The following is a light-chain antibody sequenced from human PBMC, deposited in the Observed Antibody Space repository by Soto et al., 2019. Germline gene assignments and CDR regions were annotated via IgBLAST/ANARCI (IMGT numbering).Light chain of an antibody. CDR3: CSYAGSSTWVV. V-gene: IGLV2-23*01. J-gene: IGLJ2*01. CDR1: SSDVGSYNL. Sequence: QSALTQPASVSGSPGQSITISCTGTSSDVGSYNLVSRYQQHPGKAPKLMIYEGSKRPSGVSNRFSGSKSGNTASLTISGLQAEDEADYYCCSYAGSSTWVVFGGGTKLTVL. CDR2: EGS.